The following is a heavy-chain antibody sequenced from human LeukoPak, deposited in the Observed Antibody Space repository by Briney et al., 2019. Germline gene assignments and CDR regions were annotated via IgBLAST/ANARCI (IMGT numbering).Heavy chain of an antibody. CDR2: IYYSGST. D-gene: IGHD2-2*01. CDR3: AGEPDIVVVPAALNSYGMDV. V-gene: IGHV4-59*12. CDR1: GGSISSYY. Sequence: PSETLSLTCTVSGGSISSYYWSWIRQPPGKGLEWIGYIYYSGSTNYNPSLKSRVTISVDTSKNQFSLKLSSVTAADTAVYYCAGEPDIVVVPAALNSYGMDVWGQGTTVTVSS. J-gene: IGHJ6*02.